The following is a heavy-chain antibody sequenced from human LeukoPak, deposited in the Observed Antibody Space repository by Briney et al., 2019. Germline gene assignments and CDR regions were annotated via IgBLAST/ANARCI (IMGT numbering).Heavy chain of an antibody. Sequence: PGGSLRLSCAASGFTFSSYAIHWVRQAPGKGLEWVAVISYDGSNKYYADSVKGRFTISRDNSKNTLYLQMNSLRAEDTAVYYCAKGLATPYYYYGMDVWGQGTTVTVSS. V-gene: IGHV3-30-3*01. CDR3: AKGLATPYYYYGMDV. CDR1: GFTFSSYA. J-gene: IGHJ6*02. D-gene: IGHD2-15*01. CDR2: ISYDGSNK.